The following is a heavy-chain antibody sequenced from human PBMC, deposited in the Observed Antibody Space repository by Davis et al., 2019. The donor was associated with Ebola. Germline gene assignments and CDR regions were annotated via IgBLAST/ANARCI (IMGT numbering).Heavy chain of an antibody. CDR1: GGSISSYY. J-gene: IGHJ5*02. CDR3: ARDLKQWLVLGVDNWFDP. CDR2: IYYSGST. D-gene: IGHD6-19*01. Sequence: PSETLSLTCTVSGGSISSYYWSWIRQPPGKGLEWIGYIYYSGSTYYNPSLKSRVTISVDTSKNQFSLKLSSVTAADTAVYYCARDLKQWLVLGVDNWFDPWGQGTLVTVSS. V-gene: IGHV4-59*12.